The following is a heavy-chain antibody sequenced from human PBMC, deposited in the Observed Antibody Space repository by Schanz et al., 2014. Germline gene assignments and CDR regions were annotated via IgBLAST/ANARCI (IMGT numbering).Heavy chain of an antibody. CDR2: IRYDGRNK. CDR3: AREDCSATSCYFRY. CDR1: GFTFATYA. V-gene: IGHV3-33*08. Sequence: VKLLESGGGLVQPGGSLRLSCAASGFTFATYAMSWVRQAPGKGLEWVAVIRYDGRNKNFVESVKGRFTISRDNSNNTVYLQMNTLRAEDTAVYYCAREDCSATSCYFRYWGQGTLVTVSS. J-gene: IGHJ4*02. D-gene: IGHD2-21*01.